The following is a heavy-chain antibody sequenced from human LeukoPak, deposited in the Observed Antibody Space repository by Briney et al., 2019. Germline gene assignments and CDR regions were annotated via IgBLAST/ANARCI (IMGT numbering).Heavy chain of an antibody. Sequence: SETLSLTYSVSGGLISSSGNFYWGWIRQVPGKGLEWIWSVYYTGYSYDNPSLKSRVTVSVDTSKNQLSLKLNSVTAADTAIYYCARQGAITARRTHYYATDVWGPGTTVTVSS. V-gene: IGHV4-39*01. CDR2: VYYTGYS. J-gene: IGHJ6*02. D-gene: IGHD1-20*01. CDR1: GGLISSSGNFY. CDR3: ARQGAITARRTHYYATDV.